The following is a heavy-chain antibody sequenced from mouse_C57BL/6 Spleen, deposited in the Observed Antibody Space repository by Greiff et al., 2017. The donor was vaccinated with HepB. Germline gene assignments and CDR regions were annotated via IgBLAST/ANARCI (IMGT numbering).Heavy chain of an antibody. CDR3: ANYDYDSYAMDY. V-gene: IGHV1-7*01. CDR1: GYTFTSYW. CDR2: INPSSGYT. J-gene: IGHJ4*01. Sequence: VQLQQSGAELAKPWASVKLSCKASGYTFTSYWMHWVKQRPGQGLEWIGYINPSSGYTKYNQKFKDKATLTADKSSSTAYMQLSSLTYEDSAVYYCANYDYDSYAMDYWGQGTSVTVSS. D-gene: IGHD2-4*01.